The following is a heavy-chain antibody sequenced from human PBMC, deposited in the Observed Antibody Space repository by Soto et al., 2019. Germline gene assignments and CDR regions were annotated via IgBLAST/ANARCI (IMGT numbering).Heavy chain of an antibody. J-gene: IGHJ3*01. V-gene: IGHV3-9*01. D-gene: IGHD2-2*01. CDR2: ISWNSGNI. CDR1: GFTFDDYA. Sequence: GGSLRLSCTASGFTFDDYAMHWVRQAPGKGLEWVSSISWNSGNIVYADSVRGRFTISRDNAKTSLHLQMNSLSAEDTALYYCTKGASTSCFSAFDFWGQGTMVTVSS. CDR3: TKGASTSCFSAFDF.